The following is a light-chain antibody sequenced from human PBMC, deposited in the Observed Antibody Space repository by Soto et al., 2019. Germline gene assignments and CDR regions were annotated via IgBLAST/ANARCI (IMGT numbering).Light chain of an antibody. J-gene: IGLJ2*01. CDR3: SPYAGRHNFV. Sequence: QSALTQPPSPSGSPGQSVTLSCTGTSSDVGGYNYVSWYQQHPGKAPKLMLYEVSKRPSGVPDRFSGSKSGNTASLTVSGLQAEDEAEYYCSPYAGRHNFVFGGGTKLTVL. V-gene: IGLV2-8*01. CDR2: EVS. CDR1: SSDVGGYNY.